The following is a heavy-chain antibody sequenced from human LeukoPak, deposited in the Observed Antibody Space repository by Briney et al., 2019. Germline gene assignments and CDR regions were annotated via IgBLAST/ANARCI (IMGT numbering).Heavy chain of an antibody. CDR2: IRSKAYGGTT. CDR1: GFTFGDYA. J-gene: IGHJ4*02. V-gene: IGHV3-49*04. Sequence: GGSLRLSCTASGFTFGDYAMSWVRQAPGKGLEWVGFIRSKAYGGTTEYAASVKGRFTISRDDSKSIAYLQMNSLKTEDTAVYYCTRGRRPLYYFDYWGQGTLVTVSS. CDR3: TRGRRPLYYFDY.